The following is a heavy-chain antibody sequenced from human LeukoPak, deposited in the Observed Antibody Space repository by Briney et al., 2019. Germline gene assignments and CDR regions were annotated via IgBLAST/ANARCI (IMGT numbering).Heavy chain of an antibody. J-gene: IGHJ4*02. V-gene: IGHV3-23*01. CDR2: ISGSGGST. CDR1: GFTFSSYA. CDR3: ALRRRSYQGDY. Sequence: GGSLRLSCAASGFTFSSYAMSWVRQAPGKGLEWVSAISGSGGSTYYADSVKGRFTISRDNSKNTLSLQMNSLRAEDTAVYYCALRRRSYQGDYWGQGTLVTVSS. D-gene: IGHD1-26*01.